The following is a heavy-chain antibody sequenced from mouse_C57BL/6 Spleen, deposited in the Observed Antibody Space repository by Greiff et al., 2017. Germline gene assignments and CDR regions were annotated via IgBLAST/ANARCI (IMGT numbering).Heavy chain of an antibody. J-gene: IGHJ4*01. CDR3: ARYGNYYAMDY. CDR2: IHPNSGST. CDR1: GYTFTSYW. V-gene: IGHV1-64*01. D-gene: IGHD1-1*01. Sequence: QVQLQPGAELVKPGASVKLSCKASGYTFTSYWMHWVKQRPGQGLEWIGMIHPNSGSTNYNEKFKSKATLTVDKSSSTAYMQLSSLTSEDSAVYYCARYGNYYAMDYWGQGTSVTVSS.